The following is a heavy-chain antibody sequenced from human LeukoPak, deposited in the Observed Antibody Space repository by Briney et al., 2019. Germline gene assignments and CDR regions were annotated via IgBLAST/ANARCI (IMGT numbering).Heavy chain of an antibody. CDR3: ARPCSSTSCQFYDAFDI. CDR1: GYTFTGYY. V-gene: IGHV1-2*06. Sequence: ASVKVSCKASGYTFTGYYIHWVRQAPGQGLEWMGRIHPNSAGTNYAQKFQGRVTMTRDTSISTAYMDLSRLTSDDTAVYYCARPCSSTSCQFYDAFDIWGQGTMVTVSS. D-gene: IGHD2-2*01. J-gene: IGHJ3*02. CDR2: IHPNSAGT.